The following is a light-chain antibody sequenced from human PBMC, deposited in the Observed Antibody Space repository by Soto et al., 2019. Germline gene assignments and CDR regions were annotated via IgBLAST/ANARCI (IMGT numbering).Light chain of an antibody. CDR1: QSVGSN. CDR2: GAS. J-gene: IGKJ5*01. V-gene: IGKV3-15*01. CDR3: QQYNNWPPIT. Sequence: EIVMTQSPATLSVSPGERATLSCRASQSVGSNLAWYQQKPGQAPRLLLYGASTGATGIPARFSGSGSGTEFTLTIRSLQSEDFAVYYCQQYNNWPPITFGQGTRLEIK.